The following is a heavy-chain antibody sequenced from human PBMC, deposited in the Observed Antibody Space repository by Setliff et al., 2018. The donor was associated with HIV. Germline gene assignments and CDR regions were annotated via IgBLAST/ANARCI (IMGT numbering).Heavy chain of an antibody. J-gene: IGHJ5*02. CDR3: ARLGRPYSGQGWFDP. CDR2: IYYSGNT. D-gene: IGHD5-12*01. V-gene: IGHV4-39*01. CDR1: GDSIFTSTYY. Sequence: SETLSLTCSVSGDSIFTSTYYWGWIRQPPGKRLEWIGSIYYSGNTYYNPSLKSRVTISVDTSKNQFFLNLSSVTATDSAVYYCARLGRPYSGQGWFDPWGQGTLVTVS.